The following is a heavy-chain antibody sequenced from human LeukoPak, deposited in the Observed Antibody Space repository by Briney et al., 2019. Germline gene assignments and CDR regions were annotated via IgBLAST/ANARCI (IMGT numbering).Heavy chain of an antibody. Sequence: PGGSLRLSCAASGFTFSNYAMTWVRQAPGKGLEWVAVISYDGSNKYYADSVKGRLTISRDNSKNTLYLQMNSLRAEDTAVYYCARGGSGWYGLHYGMDVWGQGTTVTVSS. V-gene: IGHV3-30*04. CDR1: GFTFSNYA. CDR2: ISYDGSNK. D-gene: IGHD6-19*01. CDR3: ARGGSGWYGLHYGMDV. J-gene: IGHJ6*02.